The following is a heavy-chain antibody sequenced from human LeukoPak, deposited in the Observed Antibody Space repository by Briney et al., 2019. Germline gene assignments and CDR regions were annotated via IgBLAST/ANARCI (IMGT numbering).Heavy chain of an antibody. D-gene: IGHD5-24*01. Sequence: SETLSLTCSVSGYSISSDYYWGWIRQPPGKGLEWIAVIDHSGSSHYNPSLKGRVAMSVDTSKNQFSLRLNSVTAADTAVYFCARDGPSRPFTIWGQGTLVTVSS. CDR3: ARDGPSRPFTI. CDR2: IDHSGSS. CDR1: GYSISSDYY. J-gene: IGHJ4*02. V-gene: IGHV4-38-2*02.